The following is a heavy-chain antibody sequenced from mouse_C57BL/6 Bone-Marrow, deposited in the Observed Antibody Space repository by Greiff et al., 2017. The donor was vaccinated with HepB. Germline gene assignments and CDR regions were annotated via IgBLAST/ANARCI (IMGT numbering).Heavy chain of an antibody. J-gene: IGHJ1*03. D-gene: IGHD1-1*01. CDR3: TPITTVVPHWYFDV. Sequence: QVQLKESGAELVRPGASVTLSCKASGYTFTDYEMHWVKQTPVHGLEWIGAIDPETGGTAYNQKFKGKAILTADKSSSTAYMELRSLTSEDSAVYYCTPITTVVPHWYFDVWGTGTTVTVSS. CDR2: IDPETGGT. V-gene: IGHV1-15*01. CDR1: GYTFTDYE.